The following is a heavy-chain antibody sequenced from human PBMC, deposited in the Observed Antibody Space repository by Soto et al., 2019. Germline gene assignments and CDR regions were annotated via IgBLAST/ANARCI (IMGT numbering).Heavy chain of an antibody. CDR3: ARGAPVAAKDY. D-gene: IGHD6-6*01. J-gene: IGHJ4*02. CDR2: INSDGSSI. V-gene: IGHV3-74*01. Sequence: EVQLVESGGGLVQPGGSLRLSCAASGFTFSSYWRHWVRQAPGKGLVWVSRINSDGSSINYADSVKGRFTISRDNPKNPLCLQMSGLRAEDTAVYYCARGAPVAAKDYWGQGTLVTVSS. CDR1: GFTFSSYW.